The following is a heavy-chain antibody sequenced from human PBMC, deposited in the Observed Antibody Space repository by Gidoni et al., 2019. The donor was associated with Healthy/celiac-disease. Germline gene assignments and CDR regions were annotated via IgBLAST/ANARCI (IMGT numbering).Heavy chain of an antibody. D-gene: IGHD3-22*01. Sequence: EVQLVESGGGLVKPGGSLRLSCAASGFTFSSYSMNWVRQAPGKGLEWVSSISSSSSYIYYADSVKGRFTISRDNAKNSMYLQMNSLRAEDTAVYYCARDSWMIRLLDYWGQGTLVTVSS. CDR3: ARDSWMIRLLDY. J-gene: IGHJ4*02. CDR2: ISSSSSYI. CDR1: GFTFSSYS. V-gene: IGHV3-21*01.